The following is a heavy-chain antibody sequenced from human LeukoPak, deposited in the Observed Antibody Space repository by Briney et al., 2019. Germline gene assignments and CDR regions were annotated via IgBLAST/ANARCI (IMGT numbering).Heavy chain of an antibody. Sequence: PGGSLRLSWAASGFTFSSYEMNWVRQAPGKGLEWVSYISSSGSMMNYADSVKGRFTISRDNAKNSLYLQMNSLRAEDTAVYYCAREDLPSGSDTYDYWGQGTLVTVSS. CDR2: ISSSGSMM. D-gene: IGHD1-26*01. J-gene: IGHJ4*02. V-gene: IGHV3-48*03. CDR3: AREDLPSGSDTYDY. CDR1: GFTFSSYE.